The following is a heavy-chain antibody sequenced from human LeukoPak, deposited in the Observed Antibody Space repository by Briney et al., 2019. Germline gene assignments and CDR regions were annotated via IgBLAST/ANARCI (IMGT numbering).Heavy chain of an antibody. CDR3: ARIYNSSQWLAPGDY. V-gene: IGHV4-59*01. D-gene: IGHD6-19*01. CDR1: DGSISNYY. CDR2: IYYSGSS. J-gene: IGHJ4*02. Sequence: SETLSLTCSVSDGSISNYYCSWLRQPPGKGLEWIGYIYYSGSSTYNPSLKSRVTMSVDTSKNQFSLKLRSVTAADTALYYCARIYNSSQWLAPGDYWGQGTLVTVSS.